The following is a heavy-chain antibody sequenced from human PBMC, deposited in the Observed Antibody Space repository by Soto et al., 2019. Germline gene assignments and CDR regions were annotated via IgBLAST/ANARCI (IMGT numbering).Heavy chain of an antibody. CDR1: GYTFTSYD. CDR2: MNPNSGNT. CDR3: ARGLLYEQLAPQGLDY. Sequence: ASVKVSCKASGYTFTSYDINWVREATGQGLEWMGWMNPNSGNTGYAQKFQGRVTMTRNTSISTAYMELSSLRSEDTAVYYCARGLLYEQLAPQGLDYWGQGTLVTVSS. J-gene: IGHJ4*02. V-gene: IGHV1-8*01. D-gene: IGHD6-6*01.